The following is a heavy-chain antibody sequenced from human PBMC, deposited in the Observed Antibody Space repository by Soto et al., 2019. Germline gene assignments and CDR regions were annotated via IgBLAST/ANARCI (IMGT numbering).Heavy chain of an antibody. CDR1: GFTVSSSD. J-gene: IGHJ6*02. CDR3: ARDRPYYDRSGRGGMDV. V-gene: IGHV3-53*01. Sequence: GGSLRLSCAASGFTVSSSDMSWVRQAPGKGLEWVSVIYSGGSTYYADSVKGRFTISRDNSKNTLYLQMNSLRAEDTAVYYCARDRPYYDRSGRGGMDVWGQGTTVTVSS. CDR2: IYSGGST. D-gene: IGHD3-22*01.